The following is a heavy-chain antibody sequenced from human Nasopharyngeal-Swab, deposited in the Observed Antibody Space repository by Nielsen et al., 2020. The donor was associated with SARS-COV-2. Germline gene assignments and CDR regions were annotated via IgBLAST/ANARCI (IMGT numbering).Heavy chain of an antibody. CDR3: AKAPYLRGLDV. V-gene: IGHV3-23*01. J-gene: IGHJ6*02. D-gene: IGHD2-21*01. CDR1: GFTFSSYA. CDR2: ISGNDNTT. Sequence: GESLKISCAASGFTFSSYAMSWVRQAPGKGLEWVSIISGNDNTTYYADSVKDRFTISRDNSKNTLYLQTNSLRAEDTAVYYCAKAPYLRGLDVWGQGTTVTVSS.